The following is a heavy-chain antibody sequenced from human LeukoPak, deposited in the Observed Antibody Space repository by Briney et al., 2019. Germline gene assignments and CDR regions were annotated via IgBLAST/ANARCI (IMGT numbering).Heavy chain of an antibody. J-gene: IGHJ4*02. CDR3: AKGGSGYGSGSDFDY. Sequence: GGSLRLSCAASGFSFSGYAMSWVRQAPGKGLEWVSVISGSGGSTFYADSVKGRFTISRDKSKNTVYLQMNSLRAEDTAVYYCAKGGSGYGSGSDFDYWGQGTLVTVSS. D-gene: IGHD3-10*01. CDR2: ISGSGGST. CDR1: GFSFSGYA. V-gene: IGHV3-23*01.